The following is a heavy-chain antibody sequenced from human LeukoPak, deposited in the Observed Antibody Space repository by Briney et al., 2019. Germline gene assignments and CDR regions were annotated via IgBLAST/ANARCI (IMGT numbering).Heavy chain of an antibody. D-gene: IGHD3-3*01. V-gene: IGHV4-59*01. CDR1: GGFISSYY. CDR2: IYYSGST. J-gene: IGHJ4*02. Sequence: SETLSLTCTVSGGFISSYYWSWIRQPPGKGLEWIGYIYYSGSTNYNPSLKSRVTISVDTSKNQFSLKLSSVTAADTAVYYCARVSTIFGVVSRHADYWGQGTLVTVSS. CDR3: ARVSTIFGVVSRHADY.